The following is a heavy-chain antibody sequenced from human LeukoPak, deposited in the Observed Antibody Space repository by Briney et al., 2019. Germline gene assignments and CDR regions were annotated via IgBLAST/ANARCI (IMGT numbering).Heavy chain of an antibody. CDR1: GGSLSSYY. CDR2: IYYSGST. D-gene: IGHD4-17*01. J-gene: IGHJ4*02. V-gene: IGHV4-59*08. Sequence: SETLSLTCTVSGGSLSSYYWSWVRQPPGKGLEWVRYIYYSGSTNYNPSLKSRVTISVDTSKNQFSLKLSSVTAADTAVYYCARHGGDYGLSGFDYWGQGTLVTVSS. CDR3: ARHGGDYGLSGFDY.